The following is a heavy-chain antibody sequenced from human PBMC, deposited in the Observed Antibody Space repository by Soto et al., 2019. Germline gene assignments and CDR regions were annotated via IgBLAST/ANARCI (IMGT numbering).Heavy chain of an antibody. V-gene: IGHV3-30*02. D-gene: IGHD3-10*02. Sequence: GGSLRHSCVGSVFIFSNTGMQWFRQTPGKGLEWVGFMSYDGSDTFYADSVKGRFTISRDNSKNTLFLHMSNLRAEDTAMYYCTIVRVADSALDHWGQGTLVTVSS. CDR2: MSYDGSDT. CDR1: VFIFSNTG. CDR3: TIVRVADSALDH. J-gene: IGHJ4*02.